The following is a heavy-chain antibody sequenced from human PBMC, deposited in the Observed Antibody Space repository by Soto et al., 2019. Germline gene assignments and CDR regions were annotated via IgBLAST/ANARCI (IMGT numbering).Heavy chain of an antibody. D-gene: IGHD3-22*01. Sequence: QVQLVESGGGLVKPGGSLRLSCAASGFTFSDSYMTWIRQAPGKGLEWLSYISSSSSYTKYADSVKGRFTISRDNAQNSLYLQMNSLRAEDTAVYYCARGEDNYHTSGLWFWGQGTMVTVSS. J-gene: IGHJ3*01. CDR2: ISSSSSYT. V-gene: IGHV3-11*05. CDR3: ARGEDNYHTSGLWF. CDR1: GFTFSDSY.